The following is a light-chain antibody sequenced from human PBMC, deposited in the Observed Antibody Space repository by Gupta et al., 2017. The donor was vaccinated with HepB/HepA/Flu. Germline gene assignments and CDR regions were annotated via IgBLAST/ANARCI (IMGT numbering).Light chain of an antibody. CDR2: WAS. CDR3: QRYHSPPGT. CDR1: QSLFYSSTNKTY. V-gene: IGKV4-1*01. Sequence: DVVLTQSPDSLAVSLGERATITCRSSQSLFYSSTNKTYLGWYQHKSGLPTTLLISWASTRASGVPNRFSGSGSGTEFTLTINVLQAEDVTVDYCQRYHSPPGTFGQGTKVVIK. J-gene: IGKJ1*01.